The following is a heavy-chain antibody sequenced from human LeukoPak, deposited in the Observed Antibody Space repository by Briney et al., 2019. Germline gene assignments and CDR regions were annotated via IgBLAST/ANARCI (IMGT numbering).Heavy chain of an antibody. CDR1: GFTFSSCA. V-gene: IGHV3-23*01. Sequence: GSSLRLSCAASGFTFSSCAMSWVRQAPGKGLEWVSAISGSGGSTYYADSVKGRFTISRDNSKNTLYLQMNSLRAEDTAVYYCAKARRTDIVVVPAAPFDYWGQGTLVTVSS. J-gene: IGHJ4*02. CDR3: AKARRTDIVVVPAAPFDY. D-gene: IGHD2-2*01. CDR2: ISGSGGST.